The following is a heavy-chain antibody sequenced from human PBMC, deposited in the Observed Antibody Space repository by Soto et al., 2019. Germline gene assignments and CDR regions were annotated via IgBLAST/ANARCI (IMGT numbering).Heavy chain of an antibody. D-gene: IGHD6-13*01. CDR1: GYTFTGYW. CDR3: AGHLEVPFQGRNTFWYGLDV. CDR2: IYPSDSET. J-gene: IGHJ6*02. Sequence: EVQLVQSGVEVKKPGESLKISCQASGYTFTGYWIGWLRQRPGKGLEWMGIIYPSDSETKYSPSFQGQITISADTSISYAYLQWPRLEASDTAMYYCAGHLEVPFQGRNTFWYGLDVWGQGTTVTVSS. V-gene: IGHV5-51*01.